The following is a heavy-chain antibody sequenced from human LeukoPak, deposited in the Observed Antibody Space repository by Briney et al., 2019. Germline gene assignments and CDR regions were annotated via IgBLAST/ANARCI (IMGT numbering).Heavy chain of an antibody. V-gene: IGHV1-2*02. J-gene: IGHJ4*02. D-gene: IGHD1-26*01. CDR2: INPNTGGT. Sequence: ASVKVSCKASGYTFTDHYIHWVRQAPGQGFEWMGWINPNTGGTDYAQRFQDRIAISTYTSISTAYMELSRLRSDDTAVYYCARDNGGSYPFDYWGQGTLVTVSS. CDR3: ARDNGGSYPFDY. CDR1: GYTFTDHY.